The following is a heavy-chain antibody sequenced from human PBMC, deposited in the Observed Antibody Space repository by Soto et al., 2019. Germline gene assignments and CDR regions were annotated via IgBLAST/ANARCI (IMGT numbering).Heavy chain of an antibody. CDR3: AKDIVFKRAGVVRARHSDAFDI. Sequence: EVQLVESGGGLVQPGTSLRLSCAASGFTFDDYVMHWVRQAPGKGLEWVSGISWNSGVIGYADSVKGRFTISRDNAKNSLYLKMNGLRAEDTALYYCAKDIVFKRAGVVRARHSDAFDIWGQGTMVTVSS. J-gene: IGHJ3*02. D-gene: IGHD3-3*01. V-gene: IGHV3-9*01. CDR1: GFTFDDYV. CDR2: ISWNSGVI.